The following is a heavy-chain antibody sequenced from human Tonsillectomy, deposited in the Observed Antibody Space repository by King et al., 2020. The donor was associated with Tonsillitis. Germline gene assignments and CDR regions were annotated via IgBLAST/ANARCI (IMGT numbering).Heavy chain of an antibody. CDR1: GFSLSTSGVG. J-gene: IGHJ6*02. CDR2: IYWNDDK. Sequence: TLKESGPTLVKPTQTLTLTCTFSGFSLSTSGVGVGWIRQPPGKALEWLALIYWNDDKHYSPSLKSRLTITKHTSKNQVVLIMTNMDPVDTATYYCAHAGRYYYYYYGMDVWGQGTTVTVSS. V-gene: IGHV2-5*01. D-gene: IGHD4-17*01. CDR3: AHAGRYYYYYYGMDV.